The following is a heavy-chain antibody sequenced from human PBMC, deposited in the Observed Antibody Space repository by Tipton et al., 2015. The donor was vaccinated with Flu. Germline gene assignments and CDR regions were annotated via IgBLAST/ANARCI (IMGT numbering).Heavy chain of an antibody. J-gene: IGHJ4*02. CDR2: IYYTGST. V-gene: IGHV4-59*01. CDR3: ARAGYSGSWYYLDF. D-gene: IGHD5-12*01. CDR1: GGSISTYY. Sequence: TLSLTCTVSGGSISTYYWSWIRQPPGKGLECIGYIYYTGSTNSNPSLKSRVTISVDTSKNEFSLKLSSVTAADTAVYYCARAGYSGSWYYLDFWGQGTLVTVSS.